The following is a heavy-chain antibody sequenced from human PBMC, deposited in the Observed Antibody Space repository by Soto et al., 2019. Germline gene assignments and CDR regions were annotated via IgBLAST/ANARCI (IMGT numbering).Heavy chain of an antibody. CDR3: ARAGSYYYYWNGYYTFYY. Sequence: PSETLSLTCTVSGGSISSYYWSWIRQPPGKGLEWIGYIYYSGSTNYNPSLKSRVTISVDPSKNQFSLKLSSVTAADTAVYYCARAGSYYYYWNGYYTFYYCGQGTLVTVSA. V-gene: IGHV4-59*01. D-gene: IGHD3-3*01. CDR2: IYYSGST. CDR1: GGSISSYY. J-gene: IGHJ4*02.